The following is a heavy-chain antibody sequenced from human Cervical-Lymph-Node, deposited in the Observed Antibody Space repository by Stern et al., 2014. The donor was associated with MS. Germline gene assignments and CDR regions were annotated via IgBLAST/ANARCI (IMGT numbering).Heavy chain of an antibody. D-gene: IGHD3-3*01. CDR1: EFTFSDYS. CDR2: ILGSGTTI. CDR3: ARFYDFWSGGMDV. J-gene: IGHJ6*02. V-gene: IGHV3-11*01. Sequence: VQLLESGGGVVKPGGSLRLSCAASEFTFSDYSLSWIRQAPGKGLEWVSYILGSGTTIYYAASVKGRFTISRDNATNSLYLQMNSLRAEDTAVYYCARFYDFWSGGMDVWGQGTAVTVSS.